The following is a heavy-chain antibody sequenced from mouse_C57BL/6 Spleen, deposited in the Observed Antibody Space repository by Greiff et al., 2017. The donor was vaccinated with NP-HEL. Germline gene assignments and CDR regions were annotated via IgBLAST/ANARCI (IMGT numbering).Heavy chain of an antibody. CDR1: GYTFTNYW. Sequence: VQLQESGAELVRPGTSVKMSCKASGYTFTNYWIGWAKQRPGHGLEWIGDIYPGGGYTNYNEKFKGKATLTADKSSSTAYMQFSSLTSEDSAIYYCARTGSNPYYFDYWGQGTTLTVSS. CDR3: ARTGSNPYYFDY. J-gene: IGHJ2*01. V-gene: IGHV1-63*01. CDR2: IYPGGGYT. D-gene: IGHD1-1*01.